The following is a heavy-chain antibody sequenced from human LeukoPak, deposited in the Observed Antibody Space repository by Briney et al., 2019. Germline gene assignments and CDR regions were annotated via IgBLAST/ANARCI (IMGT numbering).Heavy chain of an antibody. V-gene: IGHV4-59*08. J-gene: IGHJ6*02. CDR3: ARGRGMDV. CDR1: GGSITDYY. D-gene: IGHD2-15*01. Sequence: PSETLSLTCTVSGGSITDYYWSWIRQPPGKGLEWIGYIYYSGSTNYNPSLKSRVTISVDTSKNQFSLKLSSVTAADTAVYYCARGRGMDVWGQGTTVTVSS. CDR2: IYYSGST.